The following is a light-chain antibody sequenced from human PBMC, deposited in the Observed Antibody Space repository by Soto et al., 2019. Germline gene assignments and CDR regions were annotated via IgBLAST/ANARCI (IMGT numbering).Light chain of an antibody. J-gene: IGKJ1*01. CDR2: AAS. V-gene: IGKV1-39*01. CDR1: QSISSY. CDR3: QQSYSSPRT. Sequence: IQMTQSPSSLSASVGDRVTITCRASQSISSYLNWYQQTPGKAPKLLIYAASSLQSGVPSRFSGSGSGTDFTLTISRLQPEDFATYYCQQSYSSPRTFGQGTKVDIK.